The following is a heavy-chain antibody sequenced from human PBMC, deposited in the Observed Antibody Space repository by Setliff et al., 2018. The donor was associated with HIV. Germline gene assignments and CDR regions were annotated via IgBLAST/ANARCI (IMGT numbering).Heavy chain of an antibody. Sequence: PGESLKISCKGSGYSFSSYWTGWVRQMPGRGLEWMGIIYPGDSDTRYNPSFQGQVTISADKSISTAYLQWSSLKASDTAMYYCARVPSQRVESSGWYIWFDPWGQGTLVTVSS. J-gene: IGHJ5*02. CDR3: ARVPSQRVESSGWYIWFDP. D-gene: IGHD6-19*01. CDR2: IYPGDSDT. V-gene: IGHV5-51*01. CDR1: GYSFSSYW.